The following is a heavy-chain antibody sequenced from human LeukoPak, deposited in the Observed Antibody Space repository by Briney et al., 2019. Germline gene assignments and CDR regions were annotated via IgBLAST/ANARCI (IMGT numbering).Heavy chain of an antibody. CDR3: AHSPRQRGYIFDY. CDR2: IYWDDDT. V-gene: IGHV2-5*02. Sequence: SGPTLVKPTQTLTLTCTFSGFSLTTPGEAVGWIRQPPGKALEWLANIYWDDDTRSSPSLKSRFTITKDTSKNQVVLRMTNMDPVDTATYYCAHSPRQRGYIFDYWGQGTLVGVSS. D-gene: IGHD5-12*01. J-gene: IGHJ4*02. CDR1: GFSLTTPGEA.